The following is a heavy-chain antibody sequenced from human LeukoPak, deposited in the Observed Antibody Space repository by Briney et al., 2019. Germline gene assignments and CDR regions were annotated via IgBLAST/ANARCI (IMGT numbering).Heavy chain of an antibody. CDR3: ARDSLGTYGSGNYYYYYMDV. D-gene: IGHD3-10*01. CDR1: GYTFTGYY. CDR2: IIPIFGTA. J-gene: IGHJ6*03. Sequence: SVKVSCKASGYTFTGYYMHWVRQAPGQGLEWMGGIIPIFGTANYAQKFQGRVTITADESTSTAYMELSSLRSEDTAVYYCARDSLGTYGSGNYYYYYMDVWGKGTTVTISS. V-gene: IGHV1-69*13.